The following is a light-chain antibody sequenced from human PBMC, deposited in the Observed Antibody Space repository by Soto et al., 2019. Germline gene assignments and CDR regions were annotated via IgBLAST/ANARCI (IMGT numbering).Light chain of an antibody. CDR2: EVT. V-gene: IGLV2-23*02. CDR3: CSYAGGGTYV. CDR1: INDVGTYNL. Sequence: QSALTQPASVSGSPGQSFTISCTGTINDVGTYNLVSWFQQHPGKAPKLMIYEVTERPSGVSNRFSGSKSGNAASLTISGLQAEDEADYHCCSYAGGGTYVFGTGTKVTVL. J-gene: IGLJ1*01.